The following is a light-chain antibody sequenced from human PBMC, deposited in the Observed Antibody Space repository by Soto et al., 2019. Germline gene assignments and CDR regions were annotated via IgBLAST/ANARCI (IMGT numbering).Light chain of an antibody. CDR3: CLYIGALPNV. CDR2: EGN. J-gene: IGLJ1*01. V-gene: IGLV2-23*01. CDR1: SGFVGWFSL. Sequence: QSAQTHRDSLSRAQGHAITISCNGTSGFVGWFSLVSWYQQHLGKAPKVMISEGNRRPSGVRDRFSGSTSVNSASLTISELQADDEADYCCCLYIGALPNVIRTGSSINVL.